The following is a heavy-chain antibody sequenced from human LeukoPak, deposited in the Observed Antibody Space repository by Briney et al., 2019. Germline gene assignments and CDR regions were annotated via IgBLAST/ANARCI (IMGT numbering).Heavy chain of an antibody. Sequence: GGSLRLSCAASGFTFSGSAMHWVRQASGKGLEWVGRIRSKANSYATAYAASVKGRFTISRDDSKNTLYLQMNSLRAEDTAVYYCAREGYSSSWLHWGQGTLVTVSS. D-gene: IGHD6-13*01. CDR1: GFTFSGSA. V-gene: IGHV3-73*01. CDR2: IRSKANSYAT. J-gene: IGHJ4*02. CDR3: AREGYSSSWLH.